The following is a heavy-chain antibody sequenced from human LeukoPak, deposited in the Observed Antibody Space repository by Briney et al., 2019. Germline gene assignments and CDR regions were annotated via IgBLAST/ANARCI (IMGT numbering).Heavy chain of an antibody. Sequence: AGGSLRLSCAASGFTFDDYAMHWVRQAPGKGLEWVSLISWDGGSTYYADSVKGRFTISRDNSKNSLYLQMNSLRAEDTALYYCAKGGPRYYYYYYMDVWRKGTTVTDSS. CDR1: GFTFDDYA. CDR3: AKGGPRYYYYYYMDV. J-gene: IGHJ6*03. D-gene: IGHD3-10*01. V-gene: IGHV3-43D*03. CDR2: ISWDGGST.